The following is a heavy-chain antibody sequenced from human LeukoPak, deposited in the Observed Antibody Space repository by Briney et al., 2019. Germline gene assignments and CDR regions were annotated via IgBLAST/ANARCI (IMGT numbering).Heavy chain of an antibody. D-gene: IGHD3-16*01. Sequence: GASVKVSCKASGYTFTGYYMHWVRPAPGQGLEWMGWINPNSGGTNYAQKFQGRVTMTRDTSISTAYMELSRLRSDDTAVYYCARSLGKYYYYYMDVWGKGTTVTVSS. CDR3: ARSLGKYYYYYMDV. V-gene: IGHV1-2*02. J-gene: IGHJ6*03. CDR1: GYTFTGYY. CDR2: INPNSGGT.